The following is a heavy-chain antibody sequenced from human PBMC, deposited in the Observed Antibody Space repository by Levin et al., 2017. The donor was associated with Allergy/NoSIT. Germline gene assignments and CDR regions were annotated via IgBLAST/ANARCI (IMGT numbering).Heavy chain of an antibody. D-gene: IGHD3-22*01. CDR2: INPNSGGT. J-gene: IGHJ5*02. V-gene: IGHV1-2*02. CDR3: ARAQGVRITMIVVGS. Sequence: ASVKVSCKASGYTFTGYYMHWVRQAPGQGLEWMGWINPNSGGTNYAQKFQSRVTMTRDTSISTAYMELSRLRSDDTAVYYCARAQGVRITMIVVGSWGQGTLVTVSS. CDR1: GYTFTGYY.